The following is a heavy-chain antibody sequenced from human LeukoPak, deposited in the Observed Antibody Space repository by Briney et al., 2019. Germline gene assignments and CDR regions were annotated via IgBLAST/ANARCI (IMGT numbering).Heavy chain of an antibody. CDR2: INAGNGNT. V-gene: IGHV1-3*03. CDR3: ARTGTKIATAGSSWFDP. CDR1: GYTFTSYA. Sequence: GASVKVSCKASGYTFTSYAMHWVRQAPGQRLEWMGWINAGNGNTKYSQEFQGRVTITRNTSISTAYMELSSLRSEDTAVYYCARTGTKIATAGSSWFDPWGQGTLVTVSS. J-gene: IGHJ5*02. D-gene: IGHD6-13*01.